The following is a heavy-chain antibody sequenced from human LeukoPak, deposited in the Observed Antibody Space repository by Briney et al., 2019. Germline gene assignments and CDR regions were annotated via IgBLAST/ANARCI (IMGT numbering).Heavy chain of an antibody. Sequence: PGGSLRLSCAASGFTFSSYSMNWVRQAPGKGLEWVSSISSSSSYIYYADSGKGRFTISRDNAKNSLYLQMNSLRAEDTAVYYCAGVLGGYSYGFPSNAFDIWGQGTMVTVSS. D-gene: IGHD5-18*01. CDR2: ISSSSSYI. V-gene: IGHV3-21*01. CDR1: GFTFSSYS. CDR3: AGVLGGYSYGFPSNAFDI. J-gene: IGHJ3*02.